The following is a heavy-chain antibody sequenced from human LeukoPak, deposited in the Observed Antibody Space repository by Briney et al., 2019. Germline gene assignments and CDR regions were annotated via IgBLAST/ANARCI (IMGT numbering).Heavy chain of an antibody. Sequence: PGGSLRLSCAASGFTFSSYAMSWVRQAPGKGLEWVSAISGSGGSTYYADSVKGRFTISRDNSKNTLYLQMNSLRAEDTAVYYCAEIAGVYYDFWSGPYQGDYYYMDVWGKGTTVTVSS. CDR2: ISGSGGST. V-gene: IGHV3-23*01. CDR3: AEIAGVYYDFWSGPYQGDYYYMDV. J-gene: IGHJ6*03. CDR1: GFTFSSYA. D-gene: IGHD3-3*01.